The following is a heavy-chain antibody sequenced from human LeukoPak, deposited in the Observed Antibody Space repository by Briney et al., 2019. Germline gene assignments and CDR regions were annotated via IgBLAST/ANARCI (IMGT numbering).Heavy chain of an antibody. CDR1: GGTFSSYA. J-gene: IGHJ6*02. CDR2: IIPILGIA. D-gene: IGHD2-2*01. Sequence: SVKVSCKASGGTFSSYAISWVRQAPGQGLEWMGRIIPILGIANYAQKFRGRVTITADKSTSTAYMELSSLRSEDTAVYYCARDRTDCSSTSCPIYYYYYGMDVWGQGTTVTVSS. CDR3: ARDRTDCSSTSCPIYYYYYGMDV. V-gene: IGHV1-69*04.